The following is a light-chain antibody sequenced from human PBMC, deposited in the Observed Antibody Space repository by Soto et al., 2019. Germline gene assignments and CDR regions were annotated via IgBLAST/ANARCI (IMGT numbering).Light chain of an antibody. CDR3: QQYYSYPHT. CDR1: QGISSY. Sequence: AIRMTQPPSSFSASTGDRVTITCRASQGISSYLAWYEQKPGKAPKLLIYAASTLQSGVPSRFSGSGSGVDFTLTLSCLQSEYFATYYCQQYYSYPHTFGQGTKVEIK. CDR2: AAS. J-gene: IGKJ1*01. V-gene: IGKV1-8*01.